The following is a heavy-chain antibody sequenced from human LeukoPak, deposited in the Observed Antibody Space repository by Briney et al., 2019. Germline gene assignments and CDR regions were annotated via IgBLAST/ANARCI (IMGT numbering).Heavy chain of an antibody. CDR1: GYTFTTSG. D-gene: IGHD2-15*01. CDR2: ISAYNGNT. CDR3: ATRTGVVVAATGSHNWFDP. Sequence: GASVKVSCKASGYTFTTSGINWARQAPGQGLEWMGWISAYNGNTNYAQKFQGRVTITADESTSTAYMELSSLRSEDTAVYYCATRTGVVVAATGSHNWFDPWGQGTLVTVSS. J-gene: IGHJ5*02. V-gene: IGHV1-18*01.